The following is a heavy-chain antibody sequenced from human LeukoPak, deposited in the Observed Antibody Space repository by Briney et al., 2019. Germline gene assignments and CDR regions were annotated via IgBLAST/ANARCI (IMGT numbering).Heavy chain of an antibody. Sequence: GGSLRLSCAASGFTFSSYAMHWVRQAPGKGLEYVSAISSNGGSTYYANSVKGRFTISRDNSKNTLYLQMGSLRAEDMAVYYCARRPFGPWLFDYWGQGTLVTVSS. J-gene: IGHJ4*02. D-gene: IGHD3-16*01. CDR3: ARRPFGPWLFDY. CDR1: GFTFSSYA. V-gene: IGHV3-64*01. CDR2: ISSNGGST.